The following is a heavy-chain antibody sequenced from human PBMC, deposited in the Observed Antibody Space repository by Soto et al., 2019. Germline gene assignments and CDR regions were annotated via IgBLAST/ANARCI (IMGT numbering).Heavy chain of an antibody. J-gene: IGHJ6*02. CDR1: GYTFTSYA. CDR2: INAGNGNT. D-gene: IGHD5-12*01. V-gene: IGHV1-3*01. Sequence: ASVKVSCKASGYTFTSYAMHWVRQAPGQRLEWMGWINAGNGNTKYSQKFQGRVTITRDTSASTAYMELSSLRSEDTAVYYCARVEGDIVATTYYYYGMDVWGQGTTVTVSS. CDR3: ARVEGDIVATTYYYYGMDV.